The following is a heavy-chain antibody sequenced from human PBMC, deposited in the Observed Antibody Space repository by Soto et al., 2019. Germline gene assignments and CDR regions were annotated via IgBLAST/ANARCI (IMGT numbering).Heavy chain of an antibody. J-gene: IGHJ1*01. CDR3: ARGQGSPRNLYCSGGSCYSYDAGYLQH. CDR2: ISDDGRAT. D-gene: IGHD2-15*01. Sequence: PGGSLRLSCAASGFTFSSHWMHWVRQVPGKGLVWVSRISDDGRATNYADSVKGRFTISRDSAKNTVFLQLDSLRAEDTAVYYCARGQGSPRNLYCSGGSCYSYDAGYLQHWGKGTLVTVSS. V-gene: IGHV3-74*01. CDR1: GFTFSSHW.